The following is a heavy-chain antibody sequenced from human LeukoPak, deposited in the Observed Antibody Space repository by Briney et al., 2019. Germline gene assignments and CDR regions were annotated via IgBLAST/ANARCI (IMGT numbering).Heavy chain of an antibody. V-gene: IGHV1-69*04. D-gene: IGHD6-13*01. J-gene: IGHJ4*02. CDR1: GGTFSSYA. CDR3: ARIPIADPPRVDY. CDR2: IIPILGIA. Sequence: ASVTVSCTASGGTFSSYAISWVRQAPGHGREGMGRIIPILGIANYAQTFQGRVTISADKSTSTAYMELSSLRSEDTAVYYCARIPIADPPRVDYWGQGALVTVSS.